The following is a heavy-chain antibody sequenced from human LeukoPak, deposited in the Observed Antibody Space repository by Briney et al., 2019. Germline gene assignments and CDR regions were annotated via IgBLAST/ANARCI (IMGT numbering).Heavy chain of an antibody. J-gene: IGHJ5*02. CDR3: VREAGYCAPVCVKTNWFDP. D-gene: IGHD2-15*01. CDR2: ISNGKT. Sequence: GGSLRLSCAASGFPFRSHAMSWVRQPPGKGLEWVAAISNGKTYYADSVRGRFAISRDDSTNTVYLHMNSLRDEDTALYHCVREAGYCAPVCVKTNWFDPWGQGTLVTVSS. V-gene: IGHV3-23*01. CDR1: GFPFRSHA.